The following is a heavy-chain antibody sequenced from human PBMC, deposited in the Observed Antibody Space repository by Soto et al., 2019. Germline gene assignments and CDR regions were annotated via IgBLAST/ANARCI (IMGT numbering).Heavy chain of an antibody. J-gene: IGHJ6*02. D-gene: IGHD2-2*01. Sequence: ASVKVSCKVSGYTLTELSMHWVRQAPGKGLEWMGGFDPEDGETIYAQKFQGRVTMTEDTSTETAYMELSSLRSEDTAVYYCATANIVLVPAAIPYYYGMDVWGQGTTVTVSS. CDR2: FDPEDGET. V-gene: IGHV1-24*01. CDR1: GYTLTELS. CDR3: ATANIVLVPAAIPYYYGMDV.